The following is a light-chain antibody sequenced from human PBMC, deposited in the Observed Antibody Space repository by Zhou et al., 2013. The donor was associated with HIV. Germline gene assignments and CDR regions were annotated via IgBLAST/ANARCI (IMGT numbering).Light chain of an antibody. CDR1: QSISSY. V-gene: IGKV1-39*01. J-gene: IGKJ2*01. CDR2: AAS. Sequence: DIQMTQSPSSLSASVGDRVTITCRTSQSISSYLNWYQQKPGKAPKLLIYAASSLQSGVPSRFSGSASGTDFTLTISSLQPEDFATYFCQQSFSTPYTFGQGPSCRSN. CDR3: QQSFSTPYT.